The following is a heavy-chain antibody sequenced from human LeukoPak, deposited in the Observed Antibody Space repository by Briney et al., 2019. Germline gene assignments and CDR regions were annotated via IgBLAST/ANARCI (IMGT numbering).Heavy chain of an antibody. J-gene: IGHJ4*02. CDR2: IKTDGSST. Sequence: GGSLRLSCAASGFTFSSYWMHWVPQAPGKGLLWVSRIKTDGSSTFYADSVKGRFTISRDNAKNTLYLQMNSLRAEDTAVYYCARSDHFDFWGQGTLVTVSS. V-gene: IGHV3-74*01. CDR1: GFTFSSYW. CDR3: ARSDHFDF.